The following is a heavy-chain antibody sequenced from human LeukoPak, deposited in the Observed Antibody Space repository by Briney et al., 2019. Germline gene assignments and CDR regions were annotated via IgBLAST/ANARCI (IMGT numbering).Heavy chain of an antibody. CDR2: IYYSGST. D-gene: IGHD3-22*01. CDR1: GGSISSYY. J-gene: IGHJ3*02. CDR3: ARSYDSSGYYYDNGEAFDI. Sequence: SETLSLTCTVSGGSISSYYWSWIRQPPGKGLEWIGYIYYSGSTNYNPSLKSRVTISVDTSKNQFSLKLGSVTAADTAVYYCARSYDSSGYYYDNGEAFDIWGQGTMVTVSS. V-gene: IGHV4-59*01.